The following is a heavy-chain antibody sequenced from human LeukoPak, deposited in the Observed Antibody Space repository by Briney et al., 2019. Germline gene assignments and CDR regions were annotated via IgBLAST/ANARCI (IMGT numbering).Heavy chain of an antibody. CDR2: IFGSGGSA. D-gene: IGHD1-14*01. V-gene: IGHV3-23*01. CDR3: TRYNNDHFDY. CDR1: GFSFNNFD. J-gene: IGHJ4*02. Sequence: PGGSLRLSCAASGFSFNNFDMYWVRQAPGKGLEWVSGIFGSGGSAHYTDSVKGRFTISRDNSKNTMSVQMDDLRAEDTAVYYCTRYNNDHFDYWGQGTLVTVSS.